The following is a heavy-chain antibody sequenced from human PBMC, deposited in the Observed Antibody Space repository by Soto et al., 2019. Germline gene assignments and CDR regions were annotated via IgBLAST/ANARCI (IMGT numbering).Heavy chain of an antibody. D-gene: IGHD3-10*01. Sequence: EVQLVESGGGLVQPGGSLRLSCAASGFTVSSNYMTWVRQAPGKGLEWVSGIYSGGSTYYADSVKGRFTISRDNSKNTLYLQMNSLRAEYTAVYYCARGLGGGYFDSWGQGTLVTVSS. J-gene: IGHJ4*02. CDR2: IYSGGST. CDR3: ARGLGGGYFDS. CDR1: GFTVSSNY. V-gene: IGHV3-66*01.